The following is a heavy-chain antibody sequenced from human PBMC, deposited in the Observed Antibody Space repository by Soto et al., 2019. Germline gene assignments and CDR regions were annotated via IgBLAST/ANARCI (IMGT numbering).Heavy chain of an antibody. J-gene: IGHJ2*01. CDR3: ATQLGAAGWYFDL. CDR2: IIPIFGTA. V-gene: IGHV1-69*13. Sequence: QVQLVQSGAEVKKPGASVKVSCKASGYTFTSYGISWVRQAPGQGLEWMGGIIPIFGTANYAQKFQGRVTITADESTSTAYMELSSLRSEDTAVYYCATQLGAAGWYFDLWGRGTLVTVSS. CDR1: GYTFTSYG. D-gene: IGHD7-27*01.